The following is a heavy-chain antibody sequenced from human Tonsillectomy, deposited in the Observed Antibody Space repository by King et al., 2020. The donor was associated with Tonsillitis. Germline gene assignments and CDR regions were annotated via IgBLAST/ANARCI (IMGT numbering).Heavy chain of an antibody. V-gene: IGHV4-59*01. CDR1: GGSTNGYY. D-gene: IGHD3-3*01. J-gene: IGHJ4*02. CDR3: VRVRSYYDLLFDY. CDR2: FFHSCDT. Sequence: VQLQESGPGLVTSSETLSLTCTVSGGSTNGYYRGVIRQPPGEGLQWVVHFFHSCDTYYNPPLHGRVTKSVDTSKNQLSPRLSSVTAADTAVYYCVRVRSYYDLLFDYWGQGTLVIVSS.